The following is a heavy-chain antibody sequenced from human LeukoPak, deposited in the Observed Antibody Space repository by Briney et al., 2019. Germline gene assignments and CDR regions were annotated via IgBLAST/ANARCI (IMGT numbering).Heavy chain of an antibody. D-gene: IGHD3-9*01. CDR1: GYSISSGYY. Sequence: SETLSLTCTVSGYSISSGYYWGWIRQPPGKGLEWIGSIYHSGSTYYNPSLKSRVTISVDTSKNQFSLKLSSVTAADTAVYYCARAYYDILTGYYKGIDYWGQGTLVTVSS. J-gene: IGHJ4*02. V-gene: IGHV4-38-2*02. CDR2: IYHSGST. CDR3: ARAYYDILTGYYKGIDY.